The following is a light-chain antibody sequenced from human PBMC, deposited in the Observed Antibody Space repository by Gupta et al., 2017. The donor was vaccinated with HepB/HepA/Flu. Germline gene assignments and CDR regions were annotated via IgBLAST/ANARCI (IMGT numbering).Light chain of an antibody. CDR3: CSYAGSSTWV. J-gene: IGLJ3*02. CDR2: SVT. CDR1: SSAVGGYSY. Sequence: QSALTQPPSVSGSPVQSVTISCTGTSSAVGGYSYVSWYQQHPGKAPKLIIHSVTERPSGVPDRFSASKSDHTASLTISGLQADDEADYHCCSYAGSSTWVFGGGTKLTVL. V-gene: IGLV2-11*01.